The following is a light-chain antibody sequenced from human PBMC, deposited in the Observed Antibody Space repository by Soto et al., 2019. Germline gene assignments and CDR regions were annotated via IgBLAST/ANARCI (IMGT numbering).Light chain of an antibody. Sequence: QSALTQPPSASGTPGQRVTISCSGSSSDIGSNTVNWYQQLPGTAPKLLIYSNNQWPSGVPDRFSGSKSGTSASLAISGLQSEDEADYYCAAWDDSLNSWVFGGGTKLTVL. J-gene: IGLJ3*02. CDR1: SSDIGSNT. CDR3: AAWDDSLNSWV. CDR2: SNN. V-gene: IGLV1-44*01.